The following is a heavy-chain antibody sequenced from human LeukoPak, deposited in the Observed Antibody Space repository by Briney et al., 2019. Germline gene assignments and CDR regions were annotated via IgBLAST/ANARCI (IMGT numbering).Heavy chain of an antibody. J-gene: IGHJ4*02. CDR2: ISGSSNDI. Sequence: GGSLRLSCAASGFAFSDSYMSWIRQAPGKGLEWVSYISGSSNDINYADSVKGRFTVSRDNTKNSLFLQMNSLRVEDTAVYYCAKAPVTSCRGAFCYPFDYWGQGTLVTVSS. V-gene: IGHV3-11*06. D-gene: IGHD2-15*01. CDR3: AKAPVTSCRGAFCYPFDY. CDR1: GFAFSDSY.